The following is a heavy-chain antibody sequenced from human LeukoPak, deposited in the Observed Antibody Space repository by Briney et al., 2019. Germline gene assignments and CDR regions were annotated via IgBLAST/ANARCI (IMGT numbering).Heavy chain of an antibody. D-gene: IGHD3-22*01. CDR3: ARGRQDVNMILVVMAGVSYYLDV. CDR1: GDSISNYY. J-gene: IGHJ6*03. Sequence: SETLSLTCIVSGDSISNYYWSWIRQPPGKGLEWLGDIFYSGSTYYNPSLKSRVTISVDTSKNQFSLKLRSVTAADTAVYYCARGRQDVNMILVVMAGVSYYLDVWSKGTTVTVS. CDR2: IFYSGST. V-gene: IGHV4-59*12.